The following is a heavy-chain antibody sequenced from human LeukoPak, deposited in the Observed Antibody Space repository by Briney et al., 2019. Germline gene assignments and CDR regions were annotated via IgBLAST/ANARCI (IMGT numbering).Heavy chain of an antibody. J-gene: IGHJ6*02. Sequence: GASVKVSCTASGGTFSSYAISWVRQAPGRGLEWMGGIIPIFGTANYAQKFQGRVTITADESTSTAYMELSSLRSEDTAVYYCARGRPSSTYGMDVWGQGTTVTVSS. V-gene: IGHV1-69*13. CDR2: IIPIFGTA. CDR1: GGTFSSYA. CDR3: ARGRPSSTYGMDV. D-gene: IGHD6-6*01.